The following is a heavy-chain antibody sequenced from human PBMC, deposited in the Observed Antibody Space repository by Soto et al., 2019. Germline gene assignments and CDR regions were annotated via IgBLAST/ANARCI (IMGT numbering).Heavy chain of an antibody. CDR2: VTGGGRTT. J-gene: IGHJ4*02. D-gene: IGHD3-10*01. CDR3: AVVGGSGSHY. Sequence: EVRLLESGGGLVQPGGSLRLSCAVSGFTFVGYGMTWVRQAPGKGLEWVSSVTGGGRTTYYADSVKGRFTISRDNSKNTLYLQMNSLRAEDTAVYYCAVVGGSGSHYWGQGTLVTVSS. CDR1: GFTFVGYG. V-gene: IGHV3-23*01.